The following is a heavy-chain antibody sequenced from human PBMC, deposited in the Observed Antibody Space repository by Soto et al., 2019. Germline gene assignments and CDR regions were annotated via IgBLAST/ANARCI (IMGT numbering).Heavy chain of an antibody. V-gene: IGHV3-9*01. CDR1: GFTFDDYA. D-gene: IGHD3-10*01. J-gene: IGHJ4*02. Sequence: EVQLVESGGGLVQPGRSLRLSCAASGFTFDDYAMHWVRQAPGKGLEWVSGISWNSGSIGYADSVKGRFTISRDNAKNSLYLQMNSLRAEDTALYYCAKGSGSVSYYNAIFDYWGQGTLVTVSS. CDR3: AKGSGSVSYYNAIFDY. CDR2: ISWNSGSI.